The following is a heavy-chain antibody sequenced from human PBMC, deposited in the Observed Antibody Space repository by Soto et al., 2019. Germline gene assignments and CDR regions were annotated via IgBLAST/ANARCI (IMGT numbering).Heavy chain of an antibody. CDR2: ISYDGSNK. D-gene: IGHD3-10*01. Sequence: QVQLVESGGGVVQPGRSLRLSCAASGFTFSSYGMYWVRQAPGKGLEWVAVISYDGSNKYYADSVKGRFTISRDNSKNTLYLQMNSLRAEDTAVYYCAKSHGGALDYWGQGTLVTVSS. J-gene: IGHJ4*02. CDR1: GFTFSSYG. V-gene: IGHV3-30*18. CDR3: AKSHGGALDY.